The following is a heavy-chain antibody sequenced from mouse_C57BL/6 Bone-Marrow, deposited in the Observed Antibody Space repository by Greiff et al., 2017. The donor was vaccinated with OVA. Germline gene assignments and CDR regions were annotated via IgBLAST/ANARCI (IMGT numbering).Heavy chain of an antibody. CDR2: IRNKANGYTT. D-gene: IGHD2-4*01. CDR3: ARGQGYDYGGDY. V-gene: IGHV7-3*01. J-gene: IGHJ2*01. CDR1: GFTFTDYY. Sequence: EVMLVESGGGLVQPGGSLSLSCAASGFTFTDYYMSWVRQPPGKALEWLGFIRNKANGYTTEYSASVKGRFTISRDNSQSILYLQMNALREEDSATYYGARGQGYDYGGDYWGQGTTLTVSS.